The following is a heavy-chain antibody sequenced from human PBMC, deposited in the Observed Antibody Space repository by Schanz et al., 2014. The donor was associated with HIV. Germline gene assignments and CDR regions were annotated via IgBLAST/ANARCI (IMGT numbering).Heavy chain of an antibody. CDR2: IKQDGSEK. Sequence: VKLVESGGGVVQPGRSLRLSCAASGFTFSSYGMHWVRQAPGKGLEWVANIKQDGSEKYYVDSVKGRFTISRDNAKNSLYLQMNSLRDEDTAVYYCARALTYRGYSSGWYVLDYWGQGTLVTVSS. V-gene: IGHV3-7*01. D-gene: IGHD6-19*01. CDR1: GFTFSSYG. J-gene: IGHJ4*02. CDR3: ARALTYRGYSSGWYVLDY.